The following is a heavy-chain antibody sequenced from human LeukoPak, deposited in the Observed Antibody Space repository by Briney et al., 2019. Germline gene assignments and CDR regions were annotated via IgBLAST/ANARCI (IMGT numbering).Heavy chain of an antibody. CDR1: GFTFSSYW. D-gene: IGHD1-26*01. CDR2: INSDGSDT. V-gene: IGHV3-74*01. Sequence: GGSLRLSCAASGFTFSSYWMHWVRQAPGKGLVWVSRINSDGSDTSYADSVKGRFTISRDNAKNTLYLQMNSLGAGDTAVYYCTRGDFYVGAHDYWGQGTLVAVSS. J-gene: IGHJ4*02. CDR3: TRGDFYVGAHDY.